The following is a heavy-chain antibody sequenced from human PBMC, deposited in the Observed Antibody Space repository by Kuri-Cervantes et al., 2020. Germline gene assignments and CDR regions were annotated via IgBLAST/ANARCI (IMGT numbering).Heavy chain of an antibody. V-gene: IGHV4-4*07. CDR1: GGSISSYY. CDR2: IYTSGST. Sequence: SDTLSLTFTFSGGSISSYYWSWIRQPAGKGLEWIGRIYTSGSTNYNPSLKSRVTISVDTSKNQFSLKLSSVTAADTAVYYCARGRSKDYFDYWGQGTLVTVSS. J-gene: IGHJ4*02. CDR3: ARGRSKDYFDY.